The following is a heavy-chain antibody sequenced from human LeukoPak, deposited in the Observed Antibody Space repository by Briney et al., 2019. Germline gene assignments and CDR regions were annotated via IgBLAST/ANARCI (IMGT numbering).Heavy chain of an antibody. CDR3: ARLLCYSTARYVDS. V-gene: IGHV4-34*01. CDR1: GGSSSVYY. CDR2: INHSGST. D-gene: IGHD2/OR15-2a*01. J-gene: IGHJ4*02. Sequence: SETLSLTCAVYGGSSSVYYWSWIRQPPGKGLEWIGEINHSGSTKFNPSLKSRVTLSIDTSRNQFSLNLSSVTAADTAVYYCARLLCYSTARYVDSWGQGTLVTVSS.